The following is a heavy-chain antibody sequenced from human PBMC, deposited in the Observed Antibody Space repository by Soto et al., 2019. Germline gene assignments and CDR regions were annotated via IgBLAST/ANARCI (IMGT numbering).Heavy chain of an antibody. V-gene: IGHV1-69*02. Sequence: QVQLVQSGAEVKKPGSSVKVSCKASGGTFSSYTISWVRQAPGQGLEWMGRIIPIIGIANYAQKFQGRVTITADKSTSTAYMELSSLRSEDTAVYYCARTYGDRQTLYWYFDLWGRGTLVTVSS. J-gene: IGHJ2*01. CDR3: ARTYGDRQTLYWYFDL. CDR1: GGTFSSYT. D-gene: IGHD4-17*01. CDR2: IIPIIGIA.